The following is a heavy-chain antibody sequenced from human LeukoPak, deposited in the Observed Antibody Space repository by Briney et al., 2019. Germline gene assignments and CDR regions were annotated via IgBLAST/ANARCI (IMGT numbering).Heavy chain of an antibody. CDR1: GFTVSSNY. Sequence: GGSLRLSCAASGFTVSSNYMSWVRQALGKGLEWVSVIYSGGSTYYADPVKGRFTISRDNSKNTLYLQMNSLRAEDTAVYYCASQVYYGSGSPDLYYYYYYGVDVWGQGTTVTVSS. CDR3: ASQVYYGSGSPDLYYYYYYGVDV. J-gene: IGHJ6*02. V-gene: IGHV3-66*04. CDR2: IYSGGST. D-gene: IGHD3-10*01.